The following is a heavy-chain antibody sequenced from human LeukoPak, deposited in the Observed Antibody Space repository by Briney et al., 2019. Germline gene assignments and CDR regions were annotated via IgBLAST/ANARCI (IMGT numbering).Heavy chain of an antibody. CDR3: AKDMYSSGWYFDY. D-gene: IGHD6-19*01. V-gene: IGHV3-9*01. CDR1: GFTFDDYA. CDR2: ISWNSGSI. Sequence: GGSLRLSCAASGFTFDDYAMHWVRQAPGKGLEWVSGISWNSGSIGYADSVKGRFTISRDNAKNSLYLQMNSLRAEDTALYYGAKDMYSSGWYFDYWGQGTLVTVSS. J-gene: IGHJ4*02.